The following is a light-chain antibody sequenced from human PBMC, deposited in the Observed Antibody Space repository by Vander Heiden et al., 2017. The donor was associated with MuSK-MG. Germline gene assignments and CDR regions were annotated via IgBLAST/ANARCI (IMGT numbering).Light chain of an antibody. V-gene: IGLV4-69*01. CDR2: LTSDGSH. Sequence: QLVLTQPPSAPASLGASVKLTCTLSSAHSTYAIAWHQLQPEKGPRYLMKLTSDGSHKKGDGIPDRFSGSSSGAERYLTISSLQAEDEADYYCQAWDTGMVFGGGTKLTVL. CDR3: QAWDTGMV. J-gene: IGLJ3*02. CDR1: SAHSTYA.